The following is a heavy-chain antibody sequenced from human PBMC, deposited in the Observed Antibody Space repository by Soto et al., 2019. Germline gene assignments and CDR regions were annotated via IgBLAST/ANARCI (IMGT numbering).Heavy chain of an antibody. D-gene: IGHD3-10*01. V-gene: IGHV3-48*03. CDR3: VGGGLSYFDY. CDR1: GFDFDNFE. J-gene: IGHJ4*02. CDR2: IHGGGTV. Sequence: WGSLILSCVASGFDFDNFEMNWVRHAPGSGPEWLSYIHGGGTVYYADSVKVRFTISRDNSKNSLYLQMDSLRDEDTGGYFCVGGGLSYFDYWGQGELVTASS.